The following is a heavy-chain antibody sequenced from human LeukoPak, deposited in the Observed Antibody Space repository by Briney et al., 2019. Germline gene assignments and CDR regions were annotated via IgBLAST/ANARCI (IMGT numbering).Heavy chain of an antibody. J-gene: IGHJ4*02. Sequence: ASVKVSCKASGYTFTGYGISWVRQAPGQGLEWMGWISAYNGNTNYAQKLQGRVTMTTDTSTSTAYMELRSLRSDDTAVYYCARDGGDYDFWSGYYTRFDYWGQGTLVTVSS. CDR1: GYTFTGYG. CDR3: ARDGGDYDFWSGYYTRFDY. V-gene: IGHV1-18*01. CDR2: ISAYNGNT. D-gene: IGHD3-3*01.